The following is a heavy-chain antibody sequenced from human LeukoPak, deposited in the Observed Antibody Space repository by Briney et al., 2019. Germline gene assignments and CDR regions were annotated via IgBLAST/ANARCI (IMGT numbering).Heavy chain of an antibody. CDR2: ISSSSSTI. D-gene: IGHD2-2*02. J-gene: IGHJ5*02. CDR3: AGVGYCSSTSCYSGGNWFDP. CDR1: GFTFSSYA. Sequence: GGSLRLSCAASGFTFSSYAMSWVRQAPGKGLEWVSYISSSSSTIYYADSVKGRFTISRDNAKNSLNLQMNSLRAEDTAVYYCAGVGYCSSTSCYSGGNWFDPWGQGTLVTVSS. V-gene: IGHV3-48*04.